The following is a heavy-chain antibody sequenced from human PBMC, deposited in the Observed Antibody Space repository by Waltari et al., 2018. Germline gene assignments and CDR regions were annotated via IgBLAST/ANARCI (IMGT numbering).Heavy chain of an antibody. Sequence: QVQLQQWGAGLLKPSETLSLTCAVSGGSISSSNWWSWVRQPPGKGLEWIGEIYHSGSTNYNPSLKSRVTISVDKSKNQFSLKLSSVTAADTAVYYCARETITMGLYYFDYWGQGTLVTVSS. CDR3: ARETITMGLYYFDY. D-gene: IGHD3-3*01. J-gene: IGHJ4*02. CDR2: IYHSGST. V-gene: IGHV4-4*02. CDR1: GGSISSSNW.